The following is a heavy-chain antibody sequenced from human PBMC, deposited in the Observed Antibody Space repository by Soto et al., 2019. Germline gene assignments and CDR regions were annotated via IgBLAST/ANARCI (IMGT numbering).Heavy chain of an antibody. CDR3: AREPLDGMDV. J-gene: IGHJ6*02. CDR1: GGSVNTGDNY. CDR2: IYHTGNT. Sequence: HVQLHQSGPRLVKPSQTLSLECSVIGGSVNTGDNYWSWVRQSPGRGLAWIGYIYHTGNTLYNPALENRVTMSVDASKNQFSLTLTSVTATDTAVYFCAREPLDGMDVWGQVTNVTVSS. V-gene: IGHV4-30-4*01.